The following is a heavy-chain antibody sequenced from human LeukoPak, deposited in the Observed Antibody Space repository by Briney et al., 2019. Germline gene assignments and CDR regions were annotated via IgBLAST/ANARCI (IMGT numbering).Heavy chain of an antibody. CDR3: ATVGGYCSSTSCNAYFDY. D-gene: IGHD2-2*01. J-gene: IGHJ4*02. V-gene: IGHV3-23*01. CDR2: ITGTGGNT. CDR1: GFSFSSYD. Sequence: PGGSLRLPCAASGFSFSSYDMSWVRQAPGKGLEWVSSITGTGGNTFYADSVEGRFTISRDNSKNTLYLHMSSLSAEDTAVYYCATVGGYCSSTSCNAYFDYWGQGALVTVSS.